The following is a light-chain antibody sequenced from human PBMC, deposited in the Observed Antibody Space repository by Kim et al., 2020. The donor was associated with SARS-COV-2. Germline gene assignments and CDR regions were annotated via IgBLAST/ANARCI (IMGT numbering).Light chain of an antibody. J-gene: IGLJ2*01. CDR3: CSYAGSGFVV. Sequence: GQSITISCTGTSSDIGYYDLVSWYQQYPDKVPKVLICEVTKRPSAVSSRFSGSKSGYTASLTISGLQAEDEADYYCCSYAGSGFVVFGGGTKLTVL. CDR1: SSDIGYYDL. CDR2: EVT. V-gene: IGLV2-23*02.